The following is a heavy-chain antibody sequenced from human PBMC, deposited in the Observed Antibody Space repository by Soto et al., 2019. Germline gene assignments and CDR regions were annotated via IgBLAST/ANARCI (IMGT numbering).Heavy chain of an antibody. V-gene: IGHV1-46*03. CDR1: GYSFTTYY. Sequence: EASVKVSCKASGYSFTTYYIQWVRHAPGHGPEWLGIINPSTGTTIYAQKFQGRVTMTRDTSTSTVYMELSSLRSEDTAVYYCGRGTSFFYYYMDVWGTGTTVTVSS. CDR3: GRGTSFFYYYMDV. D-gene: IGHD2-2*01. CDR2: INPSTGTT. J-gene: IGHJ6*03.